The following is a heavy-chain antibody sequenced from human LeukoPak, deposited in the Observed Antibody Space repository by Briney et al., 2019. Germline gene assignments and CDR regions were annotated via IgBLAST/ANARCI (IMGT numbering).Heavy chain of an antibody. J-gene: IGHJ4*02. V-gene: IGHV6-1*01. Sequence: QALSLTCALSGDSVSSTSACCSWIRQSPSRGLEWLGRTYYRSKWYNDYAVSVKRRITINPDTTNNQFSLQRKSVSPDDTAVCYWGRWGAHYPFDYWGQGTLVSVSS. CDR1: GDSVSSTSAC. D-gene: IGHD3-10*01. CDR3: GRWGAHYPFDY. CDR2: TYYRSKWYN.